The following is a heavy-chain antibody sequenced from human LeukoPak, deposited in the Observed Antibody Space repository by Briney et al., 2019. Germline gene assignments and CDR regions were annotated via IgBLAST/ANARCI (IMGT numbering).Heavy chain of an antibody. J-gene: IGHJ6*02. CDR2: IYSGGST. CDR1: GFTVSSNY. Sequence: GGSLRLSCAASGFTVSSNYMSWVRQAPGKGLEWVSVIYSGGSTYYADSVKGRFTISRDNSKNTLYLQMNSLRAEDTAVYYCARDPATYYDFWSGYGSDYGMDVWGQGTTVTVSS. V-gene: IGHV3-53*01. D-gene: IGHD3-3*01. CDR3: ARDPATYYDFWSGYGSDYGMDV.